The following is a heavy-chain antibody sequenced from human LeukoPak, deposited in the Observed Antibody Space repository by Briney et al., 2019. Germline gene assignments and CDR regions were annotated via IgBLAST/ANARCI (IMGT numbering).Heavy chain of an antibody. J-gene: IGHJ4*02. CDR2: IYYSGST. V-gene: IGHV4-59*01. CDR3: ARIGSMVVYYFDY. Sequence: PSETLSLTCTVFGGSISSYYWSWIRQPPGKGLEWIGYIYYSGSTNYNPSLKSRVTISVDTSKNQFSLKLSSVTAADTAVYYCARIGSMVVYYFDYWGQGTLVTVSS. CDR1: GGSISSYY. D-gene: IGHD4-23*01.